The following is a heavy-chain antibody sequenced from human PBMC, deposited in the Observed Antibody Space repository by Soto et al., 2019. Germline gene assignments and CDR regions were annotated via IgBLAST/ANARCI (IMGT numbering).Heavy chain of an antibody. V-gene: IGHV4-59*01. Sequence: QVQLQESVPGLVKPSETLSLTCTVSGGSISDYQWNWIRQSPGKGLEWIGYIYYSGRTNYNPSLKSRLKISLDTSTKQFSLSLRSVTAADTAVYYCSRMRGLGEISPYLDYWGQGTLVTVSS. CDR3: SRMRGLGEISPYLDY. CDR2: IYYSGRT. D-gene: IGHD3-16*02. CDR1: GGSISDYQ. J-gene: IGHJ4*02.